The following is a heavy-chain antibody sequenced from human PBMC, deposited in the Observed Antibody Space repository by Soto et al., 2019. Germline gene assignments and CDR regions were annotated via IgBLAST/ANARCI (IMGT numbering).Heavy chain of an antibody. CDR3: VREAVGYSSSSEGFDP. D-gene: IGHD6-6*01. V-gene: IGHV1-46*01. CDR1: GYTFTSYY. Sequence: GASVKVSCKASGYTFTSYYMHWVRQAPGQGLEWMGIINPSGGSTSYAQKFQGRVTMTRDTSTSTVYMELSSLRSEDTAVYYCVREAVGYSSSSEGFDPWGQGTLVTVSS. CDR2: INPSGGST. J-gene: IGHJ5*02.